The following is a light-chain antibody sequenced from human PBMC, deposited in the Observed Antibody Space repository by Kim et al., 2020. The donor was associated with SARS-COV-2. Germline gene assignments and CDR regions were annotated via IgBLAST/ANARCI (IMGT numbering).Light chain of an antibody. CDR2: YDS. CDR1: NIGSKS. V-gene: IGLV3-21*04. Sequence: APGKTARITWGGNNIGSKSVHWYQQKPGQAPVLVIYYDSDRPSGIPERFSGSNSGNTATLTISRVEGGDEADYYCQVWDSSSDHVVFGGGTQLTVL. CDR3: QVWDSSSDHVV. J-gene: IGLJ2*01.